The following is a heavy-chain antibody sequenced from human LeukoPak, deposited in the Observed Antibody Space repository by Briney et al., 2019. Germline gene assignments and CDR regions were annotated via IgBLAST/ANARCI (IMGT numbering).Heavy chain of an antibody. D-gene: IGHD5-12*01. V-gene: IGHV4-59*08. CDR1: GGSINSYY. CDR2: IYHRGST. Sequence: SETLSLTCTVSGGSINSYYWSWIRQPPGKGLEWIGYIYHRGSTNYNSSLKSRVSISVDTSKNQFYLKLTSVTAADTAVYYYARLDSGYGKYYFDYWGQGTLVTVSS. J-gene: IGHJ4*02. CDR3: ARLDSGYGKYYFDY.